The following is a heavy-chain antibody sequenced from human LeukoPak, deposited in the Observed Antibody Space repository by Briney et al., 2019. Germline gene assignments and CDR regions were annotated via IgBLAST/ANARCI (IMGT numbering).Heavy chain of an antibody. D-gene: IGHD5-18*01. CDR3: ARDRGGYTYSHDY. CDR2: IYHDGST. CDR1: GGSISSSSYY. V-gene: IGHV4-39*07. J-gene: IGHJ4*02. Sequence: NPSETLSLTCTVSGGSISSSSYYWGWIRQSPEKGLEWIGEIYHDGSTNYNPSLKSRVTISMDKSKNQLSLKLNFVTAADTAVYYCARDRGGYTYSHDYWGQGTLVTVSS.